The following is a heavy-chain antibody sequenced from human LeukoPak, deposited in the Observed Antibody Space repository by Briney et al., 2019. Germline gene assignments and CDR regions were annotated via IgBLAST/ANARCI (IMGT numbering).Heavy chain of an antibody. J-gene: IGHJ4*02. D-gene: IGHD1-14*01. CDR3: VREPYNRSPDRHERTFDY. V-gene: IGHV1-2*06. CDR2: SNPDNVNT. Sequence: GASVKVSCRASGYSFTTHYIHWIRQAPGQGLEWMGHSNPDNVNTKYAPKFQGRVTMTRDTSIATVYMELSSLTSDDTAVYFCVREPYNRSPDRHERTFDYWGQGTLVTVSS. CDR1: GYSFTTHY.